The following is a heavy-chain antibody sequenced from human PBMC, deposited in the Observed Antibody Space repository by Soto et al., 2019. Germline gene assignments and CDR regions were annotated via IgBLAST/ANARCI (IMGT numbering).Heavy chain of an antibody. V-gene: IGHV1-46*01. J-gene: IGHJ4*02. D-gene: IGHD3-9*01. CDR1: GYTFTSYY. Sequence: ASVKVSCKASGYTFTSYYMHWVRQAPGQGLEWMGIINPSGGSTSYAQKFQGRVTMTRDMSTSTVYMELSSLRSEDTAVYYCAARSYYDILTGYSWDYWGQGTLVTVSS. CDR3: AARSYYDILTGYSWDY. CDR2: INPSGGST.